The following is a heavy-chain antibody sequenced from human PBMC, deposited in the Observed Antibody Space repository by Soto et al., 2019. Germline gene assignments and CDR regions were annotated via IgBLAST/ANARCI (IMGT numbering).Heavy chain of an antibody. J-gene: IGHJ6*03. V-gene: IGHV1-8*01. CDR3: ARLYYDFWSGYYTTQGGHYYYYYIDV. Sequence: QVQLVQSGAEVKKPGASVKVSCKASGYTFTSYDINWVRQATGQGLEWMGWMNPNSGNTGYAHKYQGRVTMTRNTSISTAYMELSSLRSEDTGVYYCARLYYDFWSGYYTTQGGHYYYYYIDVWGKGTTVTVSS. D-gene: IGHD3-3*01. CDR1: GYTFTSYD. CDR2: MNPNSGNT.